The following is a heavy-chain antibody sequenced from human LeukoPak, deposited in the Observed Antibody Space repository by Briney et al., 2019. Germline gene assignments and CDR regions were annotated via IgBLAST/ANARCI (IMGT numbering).Heavy chain of an antibody. CDR2: TYYRSKWYN. V-gene: IGHV6-1*01. CDR3: AKTSSGWYEIYYYMDV. J-gene: IGHJ6*03. CDR1: GDSVSSNSAA. Sequence: SQTLSLACAISGDSVSSNSAAWNWIRQSPSRGLEWLGRTYYRSKWYNDYAASVKSRITINPDTSKNQFSLQLNSVTPEDTAVYYCAKTSSGWYEIYYYMDVWGKGTTVTVSS. D-gene: IGHD6-19*01.